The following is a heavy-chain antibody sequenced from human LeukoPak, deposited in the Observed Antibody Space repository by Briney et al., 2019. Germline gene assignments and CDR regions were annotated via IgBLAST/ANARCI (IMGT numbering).Heavy chain of an antibody. Sequence: KPSETLSLTCAVYGGSFSGYYWSWIRQPPGKGLEWIGEINHSGSTNYNPSLKSRVSISVDTSKNQCSLKLSSVTGADTAVYYCARAMGYSYGSVHVYWGQGTLVTVSS. D-gene: IGHD5-18*01. V-gene: IGHV4-34*01. J-gene: IGHJ4*02. CDR3: ARAMGYSYGSVHVY. CDR2: INHSGST. CDR1: GGSFSGYY.